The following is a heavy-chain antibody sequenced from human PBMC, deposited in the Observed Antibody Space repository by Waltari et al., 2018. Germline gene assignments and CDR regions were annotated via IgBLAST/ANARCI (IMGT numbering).Heavy chain of an antibody. CDR2: INHSRST. CDR1: GGSFSGYS. D-gene: IGHD3-3*01. V-gene: IGHV4-34*01. CDR3: ARGRTIFGVVIMFSRARYFDY. Sequence: QVQLQQWGAGLLKPSETLSLTCAVYGGSFSGYSWSWIRQTPGKGLEWIGEINHSRSTNYTPSLKSRVTISVDTSKNQFSLKLSSVTAADTAVYYCARGRTIFGVVIMFSRARYFDYWGQGTLVTVSS. J-gene: IGHJ4*02.